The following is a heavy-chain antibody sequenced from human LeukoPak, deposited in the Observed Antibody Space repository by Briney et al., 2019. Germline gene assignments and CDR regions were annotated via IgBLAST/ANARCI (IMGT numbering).Heavy chain of an antibody. CDR2: INPNRCGT. CDR3: ARAPVIVVVPAAIRGIYWFDP. V-gene: IGHV1-2*02. Sequence: ASVKLFCKASGYTFTGYYMHWVRQAPGQGLEWMVCINPNRCGTNYAQEFEGRDTMDRDTSISKAYMEMSRLRSNDTAVYYCARAPVIVVVPAAIRGIYWFDPWGQGTLVTVSS. CDR1: GYTFTGYY. J-gene: IGHJ5*02. D-gene: IGHD2-2*01.